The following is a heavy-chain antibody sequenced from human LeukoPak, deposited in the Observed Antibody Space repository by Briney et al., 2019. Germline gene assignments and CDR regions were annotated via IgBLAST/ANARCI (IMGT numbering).Heavy chain of an antibody. J-gene: IGHJ3*02. Sequence: PSETLSLTCTVPGGSISSYYWSWIRQPPGKGLEWIGYISYSGSTNYNPSLKSRVTISIDKSKNQFSLKLTSVTAADTAVYYCAKNSPLSASDIWGQGTMVTVSS. V-gene: IGHV4-59*12. CDR3: AKNSPLSASDI. CDR1: GGSISSYY. D-gene: IGHD2/OR15-2a*01. CDR2: ISYSGST.